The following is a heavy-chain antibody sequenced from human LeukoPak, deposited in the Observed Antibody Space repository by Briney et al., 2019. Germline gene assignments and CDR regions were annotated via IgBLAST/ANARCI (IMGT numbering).Heavy chain of an antibody. CDR2: IYTSGST. V-gene: IGHV4-4*07. CDR3: ARGFTMVRGVILAFDI. J-gene: IGHJ3*02. Sequence: SETLSLTCTVSGGSISTYYWSWIRQPPGKGLEWIGRIYTSGSTSYNPSLKSRVTMSVDTSKNQFSLKLSSVTAADTAVYYCARGFTMVRGVILAFDIWGQGTMVTVSS. CDR1: GGSISTYY. D-gene: IGHD3-10*01.